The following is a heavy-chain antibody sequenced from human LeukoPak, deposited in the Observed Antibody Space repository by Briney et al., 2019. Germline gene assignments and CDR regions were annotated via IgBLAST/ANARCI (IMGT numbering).Heavy chain of an antibody. D-gene: IGHD3-3*01. V-gene: IGHV1-18*01. CDR1: VYTFTSYG. CDR3: ARDQTYYDFWSGYYRSGMDV. Sequence: GASVKVSCKASVYTFTSYGISWVRQARGQGLEWMGWISAYNGNTNYAQKLQGRVTMTTDTSTSTAYMELRSLRSDDTAVYYCARDQTYYDFWSGYYRSGMDVWGQGTTVTVSS. CDR2: ISAYNGNT. J-gene: IGHJ6*02.